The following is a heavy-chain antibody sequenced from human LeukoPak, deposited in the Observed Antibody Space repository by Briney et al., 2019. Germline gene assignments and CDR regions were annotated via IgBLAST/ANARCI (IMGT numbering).Heavy chain of an antibody. J-gene: IGHJ3*02. CDR1: GYTFTSYD. D-gene: IGHD6-6*01. V-gene: IGHV1-8*01. CDR2: MNPNSGNT. Sequence: ASVKVSCKASGYTFTSYDINWVRQAAGQGLEWMGWMNPNSGNTGYAQKFQGRVTITRNTSISTAYMELSSLRSEDTAVYYCAREIAARAFDIWGQGTMVTVSS. CDR3: AREIAARAFDI.